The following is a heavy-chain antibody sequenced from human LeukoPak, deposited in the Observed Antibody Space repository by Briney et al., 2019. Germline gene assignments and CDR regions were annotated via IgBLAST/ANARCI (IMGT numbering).Heavy chain of an antibody. CDR2: INPNSGGT. J-gene: IGHJ3*02. CDR3: ARPQTTNDAFDI. D-gene: IGHD1-26*01. V-gene: IGHV1-2*02. Sequence: GASVKVSYKASGYTFTGYYMHWVRQAPGQGLEWMGWINPNSGGTNYAQKFQGRVTMTRDTSISTAYMELSRLRSDDTAVYYCARPQTTNDAFDIWGQGTMVTVSS. CDR1: GYTFTGYY.